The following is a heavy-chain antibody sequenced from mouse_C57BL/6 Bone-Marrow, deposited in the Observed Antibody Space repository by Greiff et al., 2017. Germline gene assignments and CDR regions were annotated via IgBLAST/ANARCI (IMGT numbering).Heavy chain of an antibody. CDR2: IWSGGST. V-gene: IGHV2-2*01. J-gene: IGHJ4*01. CDR1: GFSLTSYG. D-gene: IGHD2-5*01. CDR3: ARKRDYSNYDYAMDY. Sequence: VQLQQSGPGLVQPSQSLSITCTVSGFSLTSYGVHWVRQSPGKGLEWLGVIWSGGSTDCNAAFISRLSISKDNSKSQVFFKMNSLQADDTAIYYCARKRDYSNYDYAMDYWGQGTSVTVSS.